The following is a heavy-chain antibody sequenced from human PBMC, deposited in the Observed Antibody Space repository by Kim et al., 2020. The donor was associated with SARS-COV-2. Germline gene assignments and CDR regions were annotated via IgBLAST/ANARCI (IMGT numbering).Heavy chain of an antibody. Sequence: GESLRLSCVASGFIFNTYGMNWVRQAPGKGLEWVAVISYDGSEKYYADSVKGRFTISRDNSKNTLYLQMNSLRAEDTAVFYCARDSRDYYDSSGQRGLDYWGQGTLVTVSS. CDR1: GFIFNTYG. CDR2: ISYDGSEK. J-gene: IGHJ4*02. CDR3: ARDSRDYYDSSGQRGLDY. V-gene: IGHV3-30*04. D-gene: IGHD3-22*01.